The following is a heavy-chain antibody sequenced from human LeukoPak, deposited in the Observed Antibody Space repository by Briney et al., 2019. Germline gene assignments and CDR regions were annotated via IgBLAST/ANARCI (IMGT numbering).Heavy chain of an antibody. CDR2: IWFDGKNE. CDR3: ARDRYRYCSGGSCYFAFGKYYYYYYGVDV. CDR1: GFTFNSYG. V-gene: IGHV3-33*01. D-gene: IGHD2-15*01. J-gene: IGHJ6*02. Sequence: GGSLRLSCAASGFTFNSYGMHWVRQAPGKGLEWVADIWFDGKNEHFADSVKGRFTISRDNSKNTMYLQINSLRVEDSAVYYCARDRYRYCSGGSCYFAFGKYYYYYYGVDVWGQGTTVTVSS.